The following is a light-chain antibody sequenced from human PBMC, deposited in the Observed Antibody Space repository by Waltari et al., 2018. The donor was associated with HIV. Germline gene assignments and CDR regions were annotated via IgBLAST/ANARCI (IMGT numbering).Light chain of an antibody. CDR3: QSADSSGTYVV. Sequence: SYELTQPPSVSVSPGQTARITCSGDAVPKQYAYWYRQRPGQAPVLVVYRDTERPAWITERFAVSSAGTTVTLTISGVQAEDEADYYCQSADSSGTYVVFGGGTKLTVL. CDR2: RDT. V-gene: IGLV3-25*03. CDR1: AVPKQY. J-gene: IGLJ3*02.